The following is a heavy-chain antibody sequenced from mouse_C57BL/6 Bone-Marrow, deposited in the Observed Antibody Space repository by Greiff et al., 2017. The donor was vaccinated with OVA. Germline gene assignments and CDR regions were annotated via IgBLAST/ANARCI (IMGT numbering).Heavy chain of an antibody. V-gene: IGHV1-81*01. CDR3: ARNDYCSSYWYFDV. CDR2: IYPRSGNT. CDR1: GYTFTSYG. D-gene: IGHD1-1*01. J-gene: IGHJ1*03. Sequence: VQLVESGAELARPGASVKLSCKASGYTFTSYGISWVKQRTGQGLEWIGEIYPRSGNTYYNEKFKGKATLTADKSSSTAYMELRSLTSEDSAVYFCARNDYCSSYWYFDVWGTGTTVTVSS.